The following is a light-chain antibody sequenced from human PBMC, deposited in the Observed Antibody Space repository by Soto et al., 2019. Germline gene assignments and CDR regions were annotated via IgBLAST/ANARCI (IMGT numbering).Light chain of an antibody. CDR1: SSNIGAGYD. J-gene: IGLJ2*01. CDR2: GNS. Sequence: QSVLTQPPSVSGAPGQRVTSSCTGSSSNIGAGYDVHWYQQLPATAPKLLIYGNSNRPSGVPDRFSGSKSGTSASLAITGLQAEDEADYYCQSYDSSLSVVFGGGTKLTVL. CDR3: QSYDSSLSVV. V-gene: IGLV1-40*01.